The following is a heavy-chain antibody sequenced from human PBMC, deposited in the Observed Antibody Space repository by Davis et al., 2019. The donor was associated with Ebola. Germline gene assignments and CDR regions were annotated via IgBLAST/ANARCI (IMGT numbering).Heavy chain of an antibody. V-gene: IGHV1-2*02. CDR3: ARGPSRIAAAGTLDY. CDR2: INPNSGGT. D-gene: IGHD6-13*01. CDR1: GYTFTGYY. Sequence: ASVKVSCKASGYTFTGYYMHWVRQAPGQGLEWMGWINPNSGGTNYAQKFQGRVTMTRDTSISTAYMELSRLRSDDTAVYYCARGPSRIAAAGTLDYWGQGTLVTVSS. J-gene: IGHJ4*02.